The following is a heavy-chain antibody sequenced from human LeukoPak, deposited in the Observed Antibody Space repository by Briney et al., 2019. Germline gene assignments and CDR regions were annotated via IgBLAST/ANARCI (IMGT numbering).Heavy chain of an antibody. CDR1: GVTFSSYA. CDR2: ISGSGGST. J-gene: IGHJ4*02. Sequence: GGSLRLSCAASGVTFSSYAMSGVRQAPGKALEGVSAISGSGGSTYCADSVKGRFTSPRDNSKNMLYLQMSSLRAEDTAVSYCAKRAFGGVIVFWGQGPLVTVSS. CDR3: AKRAFGGVIVF. D-gene: IGHD3-16*02. V-gene: IGHV3-23*01.